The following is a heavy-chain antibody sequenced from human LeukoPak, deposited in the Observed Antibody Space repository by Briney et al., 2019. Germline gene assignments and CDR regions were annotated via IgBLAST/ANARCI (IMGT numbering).Heavy chain of an antibody. CDR3: ARDVLLWFGEFDQNFDY. V-gene: IGHV1-18*01. J-gene: IGHJ4*02. D-gene: IGHD3-10*01. CDR1: GYTFTSYG. Sequence: ASVKVSCKASGYTFTSYGISWVRQAPGQGLEWMGWISAYNGNTNYAQKLQGRVTMTTDTSTSTAYMELRSLRSDDAAVYYCARDVLLWFGEFDQNFDYWGQGTLVTVSS. CDR2: ISAYNGNT.